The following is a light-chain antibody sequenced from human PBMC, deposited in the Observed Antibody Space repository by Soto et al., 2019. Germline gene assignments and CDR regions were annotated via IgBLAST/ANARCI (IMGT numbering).Light chain of an antibody. CDR2: EAS. V-gene: IGKV1-33*01. CDR3: QQYNNLPVT. CDR1: QDISNY. J-gene: IGKJ4*01. Sequence: DIQMTQSPSSLSASVGDRVIITCQASQDISNYLNWYQQKPGKAPKLLIYEASNLETGVPSRFSGSGSGTDFTFTISSLQPEDIATYYCQQYNNLPVTFGGGAKVEI.